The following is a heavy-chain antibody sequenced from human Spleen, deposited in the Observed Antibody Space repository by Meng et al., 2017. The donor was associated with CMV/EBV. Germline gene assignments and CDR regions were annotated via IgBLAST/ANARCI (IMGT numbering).Heavy chain of an antibody. J-gene: IGHJ4*02. CDR1: SISSSSYY. Sequence: SISSSSYYWSWIRQTPGKGLEWIGSMYYGGSTYYNPSLKSRVTLSVDTSRNQFSLGLSSVTVADTAVYYCARWWYSSSSGGYYFDYWGQGILVTVSS. D-gene: IGHD6-6*01. CDR2: MYYGGST. V-gene: IGHV4-39*01. CDR3: ARWWYSSSSGGYYFDY.